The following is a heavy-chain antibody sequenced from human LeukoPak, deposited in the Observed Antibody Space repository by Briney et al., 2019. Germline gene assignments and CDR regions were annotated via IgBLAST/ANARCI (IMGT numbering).Heavy chain of an antibody. CDR2: IRYDGSNK. Sequence: PGGSLRLSCAASGFTFSSYGMHWVRQAPGKGLEWVAFIRYDGSNKYYADSVKGRFTISRDNSKNTLYLQMNGLRAEDTAVYYCAKDGGDFDYWGQGNLVTVSS. V-gene: IGHV3-30*02. J-gene: IGHJ4*02. D-gene: IGHD3-10*01. CDR1: GFTFSSYG. CDR3: AKDGGDFDY.